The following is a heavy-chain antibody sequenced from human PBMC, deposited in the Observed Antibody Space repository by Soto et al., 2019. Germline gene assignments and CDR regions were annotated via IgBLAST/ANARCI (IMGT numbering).Heavy chain of an antibody. J-gene: IGHJ4*01. V-gene: IGHV2-5*01. CDR2: IYWTDDE. Sequence: SGAAPVNPTETVTLACSFSGLSLSTSGVGVGWIRQPPGKALEWLALIYWTDDEHYSPSLQSRLTITKDTSKNQVVLTMTNRDPVDTATYYCVHRRYDDDSSLYWGHRTLVTVSS. CDR3: VHRRYDDDSSLY. D-gene: IGHD6-19*01. CDR1: GLSLSTSGVG.